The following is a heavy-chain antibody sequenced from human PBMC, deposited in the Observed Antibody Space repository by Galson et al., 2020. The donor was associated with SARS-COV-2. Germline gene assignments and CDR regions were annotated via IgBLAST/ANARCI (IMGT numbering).Heavy chain of an antibody. CDR3: ARVHGGNYRDADF. V-gene: IGHV3-30-3*01. J-gene: IGHJ4*02. Sequence: PGGSLRLSCAASGFSFTNYAMHWVRQAPGKGLEWVAVISYDGSNKYYADSVKGRFTISRDNSKNTVYLQMNSLRAEDTAVYYCARVHGGNYRDADFWGQGTLVTVSS. CDR1: GFSFTNYA. CDR2: ISYDGSNK. D-gene: IGHD2-21*02.